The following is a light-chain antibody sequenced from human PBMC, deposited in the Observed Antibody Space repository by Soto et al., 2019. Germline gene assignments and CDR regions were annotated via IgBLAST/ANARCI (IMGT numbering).Light chain of an antibody. J-gene: IGKJ1*01. Sequence: SPDSVAVSMGARATFNCKSSQSILDRSKNKYYLAWYQQKSGQPPKLLIYWSSLRESGVPDRFTGSGSGTDFTLTISSLQAEDVAVYYCQQYFSSPWTVGQGTKVDIK. CDR2: WSS. V-gene: IGKV4-1*01. CDR3: QQYFSSPWT. CDR1: QSILDRSKNKYY.